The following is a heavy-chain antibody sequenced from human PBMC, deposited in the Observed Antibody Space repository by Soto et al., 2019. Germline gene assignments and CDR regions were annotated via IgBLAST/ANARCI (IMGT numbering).Heavy chain of an antibody. V-gene: IGHV4-59*08. D-gene: IGHD3-3*01. Sequence: QVQLQESGPGLVKPSETLSLSCTVSSGSISGYYWSWIRQPPGKGLEWIGSIYSSGTTYYNPSLKRRVTMSVDTYKIKFSLNLRSVTAADTAVYYCARQASYDFWDGRVSYEYRMDGWGYGPRVPVSS. CDR3: ARQASYDFWDGRVSYEYRMDG. CDR2: IYSSGTT. J-gene: IGHJ6*04. CDR1: SGSISGYY.